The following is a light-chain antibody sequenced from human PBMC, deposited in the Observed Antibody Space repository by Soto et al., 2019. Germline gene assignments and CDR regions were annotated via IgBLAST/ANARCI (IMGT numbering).Light chain of an antibody. Sequence: DIQMTQSPSTLSASVGDRVTITCRASQSISIWLAWYQQKPGKAPNLLIYKASSLEGGVPSRFSGSGSGTEFTLTSNSLQPDDFATYYCQQYNSNPWTFGQGTKVEIK. CDR2: KAS. CDR1: QSISIW. J-gene: IGKJ1*01. V-gene: IGKV1-5*03. CDR3: QQYNSNPWT.